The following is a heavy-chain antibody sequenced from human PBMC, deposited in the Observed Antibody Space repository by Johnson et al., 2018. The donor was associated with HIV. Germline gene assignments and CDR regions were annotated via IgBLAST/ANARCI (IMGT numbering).Heavy chain of an antibody. CDR2: IRYDGSNK. Sequence: QMLLVESGGGVVQPGGSLRLSCAASGFTFSSYGMHWVRQAPGKGLEWVAFIRYDGSNKYYADSVKGRFTISRDNAKNSLYLQMNTLRVEDTAFYYCARESGQAFDVWGQGTMVTVSS. CDR3: ARESGQAFDV. CDR1: GFTFSSYG. J-gene: IGHJ3*01. V-gene: IGHV3-30*02. D-gene: IGHD6-25*01.